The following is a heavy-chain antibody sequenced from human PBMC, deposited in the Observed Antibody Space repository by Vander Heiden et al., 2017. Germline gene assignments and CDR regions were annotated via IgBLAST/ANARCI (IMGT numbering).Heavy chain of an antibody. CDR1: GFTFSSYA. J-gene: IGHJ3*02. V-gene: IGHV3-23*01. CDR2: IRGSGGST. D-gene: IGHD3-16*01. Sequence: EVQLLESGGGLVQPGGSLRLSCAASGFTFSSYAMSWVRPAPGKGVEWVSAIRGSGGSTYYADSGKGRFTISRENSKNTLYLQMNSLRAEDTAVYYCAKDSRGGGNAFDIWGQGTMVTVSS. CDR3: AKDSRGGGNAFDI.